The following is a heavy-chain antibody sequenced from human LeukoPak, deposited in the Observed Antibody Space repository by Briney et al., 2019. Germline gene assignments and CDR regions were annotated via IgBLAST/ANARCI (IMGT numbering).Heavy chain of an antibody. CDR2: ISSDGSNK. Sequence: GGSLRLSCAGSGVTFSSYAMQWVRQAPGKGLEWEAVISSDGSNKYYADSVKGRFTISRDYSKSTLYLQMNSLRPEDSAVYYCARDQDALTGNGAFDIWGRGTMVTVSS. V-gene: IGHV3-30-3*01. J-gene: IGHJ3*02. CDR1: GVTFSSYA. CDR3: ARDQDALTGNGAFDI. D-gene: IGHD3-9*01.